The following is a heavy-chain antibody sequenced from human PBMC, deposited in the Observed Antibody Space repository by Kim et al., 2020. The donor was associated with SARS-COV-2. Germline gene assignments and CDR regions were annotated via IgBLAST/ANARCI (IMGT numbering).Heavy chain of an antibody. CDR2: ICGSSSTV. D-gene: IGHD2-15*01. J-gene: IGHJ4*02. Sequence: GGSLRLSCAASGFTFSRCSLNWVRQAPGKGLEWLSYICGSSSTVYYADSVKGRFTISRDNAKNSLYLQMDSLRDEDTALCYCASWAGSWSGGTCFAGPFDHGGEGAVVSVS. V-gene: IGHV3-48*02. CDR3: ASWAGSWSGGTCFAGPFDH. CDR1: GFTFSRCS.